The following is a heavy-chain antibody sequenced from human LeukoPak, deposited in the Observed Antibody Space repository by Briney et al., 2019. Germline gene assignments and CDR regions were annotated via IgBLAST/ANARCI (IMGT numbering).Heavy chain of an antibody. Sequence: ASVKVSCKASGYTFTSYYMHWVRQAPGQGLEWMGIINPSGGSTSYAQKFQGRVTITADKSTSTAYMELSSLRSEDTAVYYCAVYYYGSGSYEGNDYWGQGTLVTVSS. CDR3: AVYYYGSGSYEGNDY. CDR1: GYTFTSYY. V-gene: IGHV1-46*01. D-gene: IGHD3-10*01. CDR2: INPSGGST. J-gene: IGHJ4*02.